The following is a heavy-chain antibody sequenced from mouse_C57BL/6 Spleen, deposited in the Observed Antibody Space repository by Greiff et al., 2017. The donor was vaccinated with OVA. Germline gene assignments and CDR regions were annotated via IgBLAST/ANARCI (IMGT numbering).Heavy chain of an antibody. V-gene: IGHV3-6*01. CDR2: ISYDGSN. Sequence: VQLKESGPGLVKPSQSLSLTCSVTGYSITSGYYWNWIRQFPGNKLEWMGYISYDGSNNYNPSLKNRISITRDTSKNQFFLKLNSVTTEDTATYYCARYSNYGGDAYWGQGTLVTVSA. J-gene: IGHJ3*01. CDR1: GYSITSGYY. CDR3: ARYSNYGGDAY. D-gene: IGHD2-5*01.